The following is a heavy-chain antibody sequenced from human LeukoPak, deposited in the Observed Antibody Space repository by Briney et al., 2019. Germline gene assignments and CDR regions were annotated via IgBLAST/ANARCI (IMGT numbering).Heavy chain of an antibody. J-gene: IGHJ4*02. Sequence: SETLSLTCTVSGYSISSGYYWGWIRQPPGKGLEWIGSIYHSGSTYYNPSLKSRVTISADTSKNQFSLKLSSVTAADTAVYYCANDASYYDSSGLDYWGQGTLVTVSS. CDR2: IYHSGST. CDR3: ANDASYYDSSGLDY. CDR1: GYSISSGYY. D-gene: IGHD3-22*01. V-gene: IGHV4-38-2*02.